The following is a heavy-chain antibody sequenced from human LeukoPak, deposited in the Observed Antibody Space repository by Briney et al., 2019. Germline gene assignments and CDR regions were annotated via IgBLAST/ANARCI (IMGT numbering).Heavy chain of an antibody. CDR2: FYASGST. CDR1: GGSISSSSYY. D-gene: IGHD2-2*01. V-gene: IGHV4-61*02. J-gene: IGHJ3*02. CDR3: ALGNCPTTSCYPGVAFDI. Sequence: SETLSLTCTVSGGSISSSSYYWGWIRQPAGKGLEWIGRFYASGSTNYNPSLQSRVTISVDTSKNQFSLKLTSVTAADTAVYYCALGNCPTTSCYPGVAFDIWGQGTMVTVSS.